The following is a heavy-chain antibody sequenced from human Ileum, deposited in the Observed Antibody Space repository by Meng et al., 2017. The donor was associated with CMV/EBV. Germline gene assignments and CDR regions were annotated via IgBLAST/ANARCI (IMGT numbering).Heavy chain of an antibody. CDR1: GYSINSGSS. CDR3: ARDCGSTSCYNGGYYHYYGMDV. CDR2: IYRSGNT. J-gene: IGHJ6*02. Sequence: SETLSLTCTVSGYSINSGSSWGWIRQPPGGGLEWIGSIYRSGNTYNNPSLKSRVTMSVDTSKNQFSLKLSSVTAADTAVYYCARDCGSTSCYNGGYYHYYGMDVWGQGTTVTVSS. D-gene: IGHD2-2*02. V-gene: IGHV4-38-2*02.